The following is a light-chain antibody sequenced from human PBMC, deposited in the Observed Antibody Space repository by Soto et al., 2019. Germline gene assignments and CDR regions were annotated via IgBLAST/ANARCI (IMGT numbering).Light chain of an antibody. CDR1: NSDVGRYNS. V-gene: IGLV2-11*01. Sequence: QSALTQSHSVSGSPGQSVTISCTGTNSDVGRYNSVSWYQQLPGKAPQLIISAVRQRPSGVPDRFSGSKSGNTASLTISGLQTDDEADYFCFSYTANDNWVFGGGTKLTVL. CDR3: FSYTANDNWV. CDR2: AVR. J-gene: IGLJ3*02.